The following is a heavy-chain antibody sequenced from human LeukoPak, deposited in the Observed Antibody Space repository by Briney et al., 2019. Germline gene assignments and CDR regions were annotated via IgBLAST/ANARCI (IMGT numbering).Heavy chain of an antibody. D-gene: IGHD6-19*01. V-gene: IGHV3-23*01. J-gene: IGHJ4*02. CDR1: GFTFSSYA. CDR2: IGGSDGRT. Sequence: GGSLRLSCAASGFTFSSYAMSWVRQAPEKGLEWVSGIGGSDGRTYYADSVKGRFTISRGNSKNTLYLQMNSLRAEDTAIYYCAKMPVSYSSGWSTFDYWGQGSLVTVSS. CDR3: AKMPVSYSSGWSTFDY.